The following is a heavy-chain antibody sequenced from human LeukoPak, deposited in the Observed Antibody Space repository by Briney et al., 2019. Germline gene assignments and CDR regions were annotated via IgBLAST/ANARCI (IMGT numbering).Heavy chain of an antibody. CDR2: ITSSGTYI. J-gene: IGHJ6*03. D-gene: IGHD3-9*01. CDR1: GFTFNNYN. Sequence: GGSLRLSCATSGFTFNNYNMNWVRQAPGRALEWVSSITSSGTYIFYADSVKGRFTISRDNAKNSLYLQMNSLGPEDTAVYYCARANDNYYYYYMDVWGKGTTVTISS. V-gene: IGHV3-21*01. CDR3: ARANDNYYYYYMDV.